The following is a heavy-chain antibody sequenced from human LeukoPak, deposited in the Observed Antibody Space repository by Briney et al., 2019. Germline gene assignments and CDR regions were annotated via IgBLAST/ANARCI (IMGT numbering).Heavy chain of an antibody. CDR3: ARGLDLGSRGYYYFDYHYYYMDV. Sequence: ASVKVSCKASGYTFTNYGITWVRQAPGQGLEWMGWISAYNGDTHYAQKLQGRVAMTTDTSTRTVYMELRSLRHDGTAVYYCARGLDLGSRGYYYFDYHYYYMDVWGKGTTVAVSS. D-gene: IGHD3-22*01. V-gene: IGHV1-18*01. CDR2: ISAYNGDT. J-gene: IGHJ6*03. CDR1: GYTFTNYG.